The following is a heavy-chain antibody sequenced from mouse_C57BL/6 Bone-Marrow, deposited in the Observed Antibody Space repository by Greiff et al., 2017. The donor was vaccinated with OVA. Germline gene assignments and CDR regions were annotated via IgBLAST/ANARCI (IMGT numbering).Heavy chain of an antibody. CDR1: GYAFTNYL. J-gene: IGHJ4*01. CDR3: ARGSGSSSYYAMDY. V-gene: IGHV1-54*01. CDR2: INPGSGGT. D-gene: IGHD1-1*01. Sequence: QVQLQQSGAELVRPGTSVKVSCKASGYAFTNYLIEWVKQRPGQGLEWIGVINPGSGGTNYNEKFKGKATLTADKSSSTAYMQLSSLTSEDSAVYFCARGSGSSSYYAMDYWGQGTSVTVSS.